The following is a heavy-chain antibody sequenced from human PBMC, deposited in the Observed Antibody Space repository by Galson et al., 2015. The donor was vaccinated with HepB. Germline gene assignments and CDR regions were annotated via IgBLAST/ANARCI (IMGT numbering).Heavy chain of an antibody. D-gene: IGHD2-2*01. CDR3: ARKKSSTSRYLSVNYYYGMDV. J-gene: IGHJ6*02. V-gene: IGHV3-7*01. Sequence: SLRLSCAASGFTFSSYWMSWVRQAPGKGLEWVANIKQDGSEKYYVDSVKGRFTISRDNAKNSLYLQMNSLRAEDTAVYYCARKKSSTSRYLSVNYYYGMDVWGQGTTVTVSS. CDR2: IKQDGSEK. CDR1: GFTFSSYW.